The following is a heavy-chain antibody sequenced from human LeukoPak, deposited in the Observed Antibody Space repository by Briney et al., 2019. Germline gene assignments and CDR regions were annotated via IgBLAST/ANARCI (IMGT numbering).Heavy chain of an antibody. J-gene: IGHJ4*02. Sequence: PGGSLRLSCAVSGFTFSNYGMHWVRQAPGKGLEWVALTSYDGSTKYYADSVKSRFIISKDNSRNTLYLQMNSLKVEDTAMYYCAKPSGEYLDYWGQGTLVTVSS. CDR1: GFTFSNYG. CDR3: AKPSGEYLDY. V-gene: IGHV3-30*18. CDR2: TSYDGSTK.